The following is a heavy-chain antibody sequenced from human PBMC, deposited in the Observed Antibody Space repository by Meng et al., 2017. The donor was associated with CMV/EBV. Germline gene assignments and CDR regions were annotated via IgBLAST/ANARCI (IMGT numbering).Heavy chain of an antibody. V-gene: IGHV5-51*01. Sequence: KVSCKGSGYSFSSHWIGWVRQMPGKGLEWMGIIYPDDSDTRYSPSFQGQVTISADKSISTAYLQWSSLKASDTAIYYCAKWGPMVRRLYYFDFWGQGTPVTVSS. CDR3: AKWGPMVRRLYYFDF. CDR2: IYPDDSDT. CDR1: GYSFSSHW. D-gene: IGHD3-10*01. J-gene: IGHJ4*02.